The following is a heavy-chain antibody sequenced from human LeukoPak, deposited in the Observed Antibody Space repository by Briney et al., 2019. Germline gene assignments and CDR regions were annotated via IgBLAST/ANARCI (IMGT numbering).Heavy chain of an antibody. CDR1: GYTFTSYG. CDR3: ARDQGDYDFWSGALVD. J-gene: IGHJ4*02. V-gene: IGHV1-18*01. Sequence: ASVKVSCKASGYTFTSYGISWVRQAPGQGLEWMGWISAYNGNTNYAQKLQGRVTMTTDTSTSTAYMELRSLRSDDTAVYYCARDQGDYDFWSGALVDWGQGTLVTDSS. CDR2: ISAYNGNT. D-gene: IGHD3-3*01.